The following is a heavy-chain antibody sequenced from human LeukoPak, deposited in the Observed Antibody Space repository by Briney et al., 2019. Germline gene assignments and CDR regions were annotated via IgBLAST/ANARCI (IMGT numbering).Heavy chain of an antibody. Sequence: ASVTVSCKASGYIFTNYGISWVRLGPGQGLEWMGWISAYNGNTNYAQKLQGRVTMTTDTSTSTAYMELRSLRSDDTAVYYCARDMYYYDSSGHPREGYWGQGTLVTVSS. CDR2: ISAYNGNT. V-gene: IGHV1-18*01. CDR1: GYIFTNYG. J-gene: IGHJ4*02. D-gene: IGHD3-22*01. CDR3: ARDMYYYDSSGHPREGY.